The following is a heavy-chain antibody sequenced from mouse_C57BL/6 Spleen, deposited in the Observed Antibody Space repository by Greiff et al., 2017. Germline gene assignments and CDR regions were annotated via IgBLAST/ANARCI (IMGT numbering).Heavy chain of an antibody. CDR1: GYTFTRYW. V-gene: IGHV1-55*01. Sequence: QVQLQQPGAELVKPGASVTMSCKASGYTFTRYWITWVKQRPGQGLEWIGDIYPGSGSTNYNEKFKSKATLTVDTAASTAYMQLSSLTSEDSAVYYCARWGEGILDYWGQGTTLTVSS. CDR2: IYPGSGST. CDR3: ARWGEGILDY. J-gene: IGHJ2*01.